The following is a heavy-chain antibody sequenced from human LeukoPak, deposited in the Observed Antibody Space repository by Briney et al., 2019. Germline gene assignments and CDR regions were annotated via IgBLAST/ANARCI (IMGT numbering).Heavy chain of an antibody. J-gene: IGHJ6*03. CDR3: AKDMGPYYYYYYVDV. D-gene: IGHD1-26*01. CDR2: FWWNSGSI. CDR1: GFTLVIFP. V-gene: IGHV3-9*01. Sequence: GGPLRLPCQPSGFTLVIFPMPGSRKAPGKARVGFTGFWWNSGSIGYADSVKGRFTISRDNAKNSLYLQMDSLRAEDTALYYCAKDMGPYYYYYYVDVWGKGTTVTVSS.